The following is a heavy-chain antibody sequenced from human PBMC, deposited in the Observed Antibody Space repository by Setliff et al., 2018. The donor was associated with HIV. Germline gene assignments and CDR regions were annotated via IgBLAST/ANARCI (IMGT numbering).Heavy chain of an antibody. V-gene: IGHV3-15*01. Sequence: NPGGSLRLSCAASEFTFDKYAMNWVRQAPGKGLEWVGRIKSKTDGGTTDYTAPVKGRFTISRDDSKNTLYLQMNSLKTEDTAVYYCTTDNLGVWFGGELPRFYYFDYWGQGTLVTVSS. CDR3: TTDNLGVWFGGELPRFYYFDY. CDR2: IKSKTDGGTT. J-gene: IGHJ4*02. D-gene: IGHD3-10*01. CDR1: EFTFDKYA.